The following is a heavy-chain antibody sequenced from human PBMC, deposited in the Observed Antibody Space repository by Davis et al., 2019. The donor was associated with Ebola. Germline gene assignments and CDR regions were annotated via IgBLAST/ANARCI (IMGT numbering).Heavy chain of an antibody. CDR2: ISYDGSNK. CDR3: ARSPYCTNGVCYGPVDY. D-gene: IGHD2-8*01. CDR1: GFTFSSYA. J-gene: IGHJ4*02. V-gene: IGHV3-30-3*01. Sequence: GESLKISCAASGFTFSSYAMHWVRQAPGKGLEWVAVISYDGSNKYYADSVKGRFTISRDNSKNTLYLQMNSLRAEDTAVYYCARSPYCTNGVCYGPVDYWGQGTLVTVSS.